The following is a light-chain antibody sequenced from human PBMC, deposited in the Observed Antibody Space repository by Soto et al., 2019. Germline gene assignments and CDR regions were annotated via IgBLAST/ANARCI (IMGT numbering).Light chain of an antibody. V-gene: IGKV3-20*01. CDR3: QQYGSSAWT. J-gene: IGKJ1*01. Sequence: EIVLTQSRGTLSLSPGERATLSCRASQSVSSSSLAWYQQKPGQAPRLLIYGASSRATGIPDRFSGSGSGTDFTLTISRLEPEDFAVYYCQQYGSSAWTFGQGTKVEIK. CDR2: GAS. CDR1: QSVSSSS.